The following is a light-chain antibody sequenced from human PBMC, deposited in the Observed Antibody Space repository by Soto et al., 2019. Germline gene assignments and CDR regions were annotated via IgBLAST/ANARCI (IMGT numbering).Light chain of an antibody. CDR3: QQYNNWLT. CDR2: GAS. CDR1: QSVSSN. V-gene: IGKV3-15*01. J-gene: IGKJ1*01. Sequence: EIVMTQSPATLSVSPGERATLSCRASQSVSSNLAWYQQKPGQAPRLLIYGASTRATGISARFSGSGSGTEFTLTISSLQSEDFAVYYCQQYNNWLTFGQGTKV.